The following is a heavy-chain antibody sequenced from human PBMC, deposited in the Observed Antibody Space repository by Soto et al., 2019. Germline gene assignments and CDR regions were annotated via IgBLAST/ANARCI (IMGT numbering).Heavy chain of an antibody. D-gene: IGHD4-17*01. J-gene: IGHJ6*03. CDR1: GYTFTGYY. CDR2: INPNSGST. CDR3: AKAGTVATVGYYYYYMDV. V-gene: IGHV1-2*02. Sequence: ASVKVSCKASGYTFTGYYMHWVRQAPGQGLEWMGWINPNSGSTYYADSVKGRFTISRDNSKNTLYLQMNSLRAEDTAVYYCAKAGTVATVGYYYYYMDVWGKGTTVTVSS.